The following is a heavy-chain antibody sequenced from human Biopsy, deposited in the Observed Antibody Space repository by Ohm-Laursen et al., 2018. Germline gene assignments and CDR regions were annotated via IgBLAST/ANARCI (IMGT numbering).Heavy chain of an antibody. V-gene: IGHV1-2*02. J-gene: IGHJ3*01. CDR1: GYAVNDYF. Sequence: GASVKVSCKGSGYAVNDYFLHWLRQAPGQGPEWMGWINPDSGGTHYAQKFQGRVTMTTDTSTSTVYLELRRLISDDTAVYYCARDIMNRIAGLVARSDVFDVWGQGTLVTVSS. D-gene: IGHD3-16*01. CDR2: INPDSGGT. CDR3: ARDIMNRIAGLVARSDVFDV.